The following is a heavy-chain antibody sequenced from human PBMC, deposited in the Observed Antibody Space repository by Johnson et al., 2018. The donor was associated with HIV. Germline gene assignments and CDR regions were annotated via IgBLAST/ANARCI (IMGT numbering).Heavy chain of an antibody. CDR1: GFTFSSYA. CDR3: ARRGNWNYLKSAFDI. V-gene: IGHV3-48*04. D-gene: IGHD1-7*01. Sequence: VQLVESGGGVVQPGRSLRLSCAASGFTFSSYAMHWVRQAPGKGLAWVSYISSSGSTMYYADSVKGRFTISRDNAKNSLYLQMNSLRAEDTAVYHCARRGNWNYLKSAFDIWGQGTMVTVSS. J-gene: IGHJ3*02. CDR2: ISSSGSTM.